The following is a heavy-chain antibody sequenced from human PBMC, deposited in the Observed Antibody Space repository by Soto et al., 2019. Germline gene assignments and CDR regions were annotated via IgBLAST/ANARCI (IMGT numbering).Heavy chain of an antibody. J-gene: IGHJ6*02. CDR3: ARGAFCGGAPGCRDMDV. D-gene: IGHD2-21*01. V-gene: IGHV1-18*01. CDR2: ISAYNGNT. CDR1: GYKFISHS. Sequence: GASVKVSCKSSGYKFISHSITCVRQAPGQGLEWMGRISAYNGNTNYAQKLQGRATMTTDTSTNTAYMELRSLRSDDTAVYYCARGAFCGGAPGCRDMDVWGQGTTVTVSS.